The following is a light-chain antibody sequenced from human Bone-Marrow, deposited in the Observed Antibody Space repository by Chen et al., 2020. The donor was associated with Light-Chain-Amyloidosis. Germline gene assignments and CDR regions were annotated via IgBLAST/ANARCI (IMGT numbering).Light chain of an antibody. Sequence: DIPMTQSPSTLSASAGDRVTITCRASQDIFISLAWYQQKPGKAPKLLIRESSNLVRGVPSRFSGSGSGTEFTLTISSLQPDDFATYYCQQYNTVSGTFGQGTKVKSN. J-gene: IGKJ1*01. CDR1: QDIFIS. V-gene: IGKV1-5*03. CDR2: ESS. CDR3: QQYNTVSGT.